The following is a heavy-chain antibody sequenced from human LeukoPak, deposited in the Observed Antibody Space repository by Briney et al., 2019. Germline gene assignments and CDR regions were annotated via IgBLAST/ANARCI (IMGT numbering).Heavy chain of an antibody. CDR3: ARGKTGSYYSRSYYMDV. CDR2: ISSSSSYI. J-gene: IGHJ6*03. V-gene: IGHV3-21*05. CDR1: GFTFSSYE. D-gene: IGHD3-10*01. Sequence: GGSLRLSCAASGFTFSSYEMNWVRQAPGKGLEWVSYISSSSSYIYYTDSVKGRFTISRDNAKNSLYLQMNSLRAEDTAVYYCARGKTGSYYSRSYYMDVWGKGTTVTISS.